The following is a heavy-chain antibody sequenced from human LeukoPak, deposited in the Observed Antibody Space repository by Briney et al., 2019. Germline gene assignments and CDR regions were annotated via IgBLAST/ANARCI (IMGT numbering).Heavy chain of an antibody. V-gene: IGHV3-7*01. Sequence: GGSLRLSCAASGFTFNNYWMNWVRQAPGKGLEWVANIKEDGSDKNYVVSMKGRFTISRDNAKNSLYLQMNSLRVEDTALYYYARDTHYYGSGSPAFDTWGQGTMVTVSS. CDR2: IKEDGSDK. J-gene: IGHJ3*02. CDR3: ARDTHYYGSGSPAFDT. CDR1: GFTFNNYW. D-gene: IGHD3-10*01.